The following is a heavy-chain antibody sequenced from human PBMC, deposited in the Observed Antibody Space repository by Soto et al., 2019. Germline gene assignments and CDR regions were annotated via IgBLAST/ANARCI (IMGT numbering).Heavy chain of an antibody. D-gene: IGHD5-18*01. Sequence: QVPLVQSGAEVKKPGASVKVSCRTSGYTFTNNVIHWVRQAPGQRLEWIGWVNAGNDNTKWSREFQGRLTLTKDTSATTAYMELSSLTPEDTAIYFCAREVPYGYSRFDYWGQRTLVTVSS. CDR3: AREVPYGYSRFDY. CDR1: GYTFTNNV. J-gene: IGHJ4*02. V-gene: IGHV1-3*01. CDR2: VNAGNDNT.